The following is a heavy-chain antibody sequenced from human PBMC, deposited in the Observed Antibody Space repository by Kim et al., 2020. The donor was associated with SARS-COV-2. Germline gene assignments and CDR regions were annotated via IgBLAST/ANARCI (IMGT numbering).Heavy chain of an antibody. Sequence: ASVKVSCKASGYTFTSYAMNWVRQAPGQGLEWMGWINTNTGNPTYAQGFTGRFVFSLDTSVSTAYLQISSLKAEDTAVYYCARVMGNYLDDSSSWSHRRVYWGQGTLVTVSS. CDR3: ARVMGNYLDDSSSWSHRRVY. D-gene: IGHD6-13*01. CDR2: INTNTGNP. V-gene: IGHV7-4-1*02. J-gene: IGHJ4*02. CDR1: GYTFTSYA.